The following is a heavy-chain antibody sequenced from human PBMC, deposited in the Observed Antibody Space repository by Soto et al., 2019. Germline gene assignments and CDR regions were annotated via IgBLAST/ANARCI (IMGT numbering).Heavy chain of an antibody. D-gene: IGHD1-26*01. CDR2: ISGDGERT. CDR1: GFTFRFA. J-gene: IGHJ4*02. V-gene: IGHV3-23*01. Sequence: EVQVLESGGGLVQPGGSLRLSCVASGFTFRFAMTWVRQAPGKGLEWVSTISGDGERTYYADSVKGRFTISRDNSKNTLYLQMTSLRAEDTAVYYCAKSIGQWAYYFDYWGEGTLVTVSS. CDR3: AKSIGQWAYYFDY.